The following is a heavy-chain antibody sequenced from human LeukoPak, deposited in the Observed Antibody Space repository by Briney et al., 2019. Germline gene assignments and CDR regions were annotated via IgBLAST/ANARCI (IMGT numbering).Heavy chain of an antibody. Sequence: GASVKVSCKATSRISWVRQAPGQGLEWMGWIGSYGGDTYYAQKFQGRVTVTTDTSTSTVYIELRSLRSDDTAVYYCARDLWNFYDDSGYYRDFDSWGQGTLVTVSS. CDR2: IGSYGGDT. CDR1: TSR. CDR3: ARDLWNFYDDSGYYRDFDS. V-gene: IGHV1-18*01. D-gene: IGHD3-22*01. J-gene: IGHJ5*01.